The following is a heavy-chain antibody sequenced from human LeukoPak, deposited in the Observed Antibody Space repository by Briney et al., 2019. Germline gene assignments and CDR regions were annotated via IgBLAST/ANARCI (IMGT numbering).Heavy chain of an antibody. Sequence: PGGSLRLSCAASGFTFSSYEMNWVRQAPGKGLEWVSSISSSSSYIYYADSVKGRFTISRDNAKNSLYLQMNSLRAEDTAVYYCARGIAVAVHYYYYMDVWGKGTTVTISS. D-gene: IGHD6-19*01. J-gene: IGHJ6*03. CDR2: ISSSSSYI. CDR3: ARGIAVAVHYYYYMDV. CDR1: GFTFSSYE. V-gene: IGHV3-21*03.